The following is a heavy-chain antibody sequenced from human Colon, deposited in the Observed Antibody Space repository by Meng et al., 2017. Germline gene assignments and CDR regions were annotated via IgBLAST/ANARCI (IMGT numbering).Heavy chain of an antibody. CDR3: AAGLRHGDWFDP. J-gene: IGHJ5*02. CDR2: IDHFGIS. CDR1: GGSFRGFY. V-gene: IGHV4-34*02. Sequence: QVQIQPGGAGLLKPSETLSLTCAVSGGSFRGFYWSWIRQPPGKGLEWIGEIDHFGISNYNSSLKGRLTMSVDTSKKQISLTLTSVTAADTAVYYCAAGLRHGDWFDPWGPGTLVTVSS. D-gene: IGHD4-17*01.